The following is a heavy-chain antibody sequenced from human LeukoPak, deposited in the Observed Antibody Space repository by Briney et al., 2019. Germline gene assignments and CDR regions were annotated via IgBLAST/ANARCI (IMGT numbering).Heavy chain of an antibody. D-gene: IGHD3-10*01. V-gene: IGHV3-33*01. Sequence: GESLRLSCAASGFTFSDYGIHWVRQAPGKGLEWVAVIWSDGSNKYYADSVKGRFTISRDYSKKTLYLQMNSLRVEDTAVYYCVRASGSFDYWGQGTLVTVSS. J-gene: IGHJ4*02. CDR1: GFTFSDYG. CDR2: IWSDGSNK. CDR3: VRASGSFDY.